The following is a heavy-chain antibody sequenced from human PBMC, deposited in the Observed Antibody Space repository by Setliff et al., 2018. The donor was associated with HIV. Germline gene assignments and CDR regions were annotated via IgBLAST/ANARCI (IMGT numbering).Heavy chain of an antibody. CDR1: GFTFSSFG. CDR2: IWYDGGDK. D-gene: IGHD3-16*01. Sequence: GGSLRLSCAASGFTFSSFGMHWVRQAPGKGLDWVAIIWYDGGDKYYADSVKGRFTISRDNSENTLYLQLNSLRAEDTAVYYCARDWGSRRFDYWGQGTLVTVSS. CDR3: ARDWGSRRFDY. J-gene: IGHJ4*02. V-gene: IGHV3-33*01.